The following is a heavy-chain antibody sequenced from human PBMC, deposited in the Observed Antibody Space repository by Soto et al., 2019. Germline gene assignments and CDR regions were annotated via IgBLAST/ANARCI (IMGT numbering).Heavy chain of an antibody. J-gene: IGHJ4*02. Sequence: GGSLRLSCAASGFTFSSYAMSWVRQAPGKGLEWVSAISGSGGSTYYADSVKGRFTISRDNSKNTLYLQMNSLRAEDTAVYYCAKDPVHSGYDLVWSGYWGQGTLVTVSS. CDR2: ISGSGGST. V-gene: IGHV3-23*01. CDR3: AKDPVHSGYDLVWSGY. CDR1: GFTFSSYA. D-gene: IGHD5-12*01.